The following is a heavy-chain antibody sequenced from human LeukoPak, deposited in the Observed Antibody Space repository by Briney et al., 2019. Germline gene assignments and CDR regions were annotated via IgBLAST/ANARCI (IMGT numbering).Heavy chain of an antibody. V-gene: IGHV4-34*01. J-gene: IGHJ5*02. CDR2: INHSGST. D-gene: IGHD3-10*01. CDR3: ARGRALITMVRGARTNWFDP. CDR1: GGSFSGYY. Sequence: KTSETLSLICAVYGGSFSGYYWSWIRQPPGKGLEWIGEINHSGSTNYNPSLKSRVTISVDTSKNQFSLKLSSVTAADTAVYYCARGRALITMVRGARTNWFDPWGQGTLVTVSS.